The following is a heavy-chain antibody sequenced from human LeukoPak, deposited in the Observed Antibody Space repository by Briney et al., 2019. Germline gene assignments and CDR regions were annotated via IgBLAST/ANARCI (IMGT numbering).Heavy chain of an antibody. D-gene: IGHD3-10*02. V-gene: IGHV3-7*01. Sequence: LPGGSLRLSCAASGFTFSSYWMSWVRRAPGKGLEWVANIKQDGREKYYVDSVKGRFTIYRDNAKNTLYLQMNSLRAEDTAVYYCARCSGYGMDVWGQGTTVPVSS. CDR3: ARCSGYGMDV. J-gene: IGHJ6*02. CDR2: IKQDGREK. CDR1: GFTFSSYW.